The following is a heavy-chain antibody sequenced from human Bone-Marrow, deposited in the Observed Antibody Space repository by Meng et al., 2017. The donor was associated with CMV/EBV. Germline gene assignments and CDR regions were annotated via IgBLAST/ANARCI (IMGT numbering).Heavy chain of an antibody. CDR2: ITVSGDGT. J-gene: IGHJ4*02. D-gene: IGHD5-12*01. Sequence: RLSCAVSGFTFSDHGMSWLGQTPGKGLEWVSSITVSGDGTYYADSVKGRFIVLRDNSKGILYLQMNSLRVEDTAIYYCAKDSPVATYWGQGILVTVSS. CDR3: AKDSPVATY. CDR1: GFTFSDHG. V-gene: IGHV3-23*01.